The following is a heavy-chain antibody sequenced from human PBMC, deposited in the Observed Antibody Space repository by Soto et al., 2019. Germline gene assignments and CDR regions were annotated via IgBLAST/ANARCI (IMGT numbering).Heavy chain of an antibody. CDR1: GFTFSSYA. V-gene: IGHV3-23*01. CDR3: ARLAVAGPYHNWFDP. D-gene: IGHD6-19*01. CDR2: ISGSGGST. J-gene: IGHJ5*02. Sequence: GSLRLSCAASGFTFSSYAMSWVRQAPGKGLEWVSAISGSGGSTYYADSVKGRFTISRDNSKNTLYLQMNSLRAEDTAVYYCARLAVAGPYHNWFDPWGQGTLVTVSS.